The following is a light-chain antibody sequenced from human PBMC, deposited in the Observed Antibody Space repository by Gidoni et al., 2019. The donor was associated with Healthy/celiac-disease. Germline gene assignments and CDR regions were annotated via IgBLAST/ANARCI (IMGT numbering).Light chain of an antibody. Sequence: DIQMTQSPSTLSASVGDRVTITCRGSQSISSCLAWYQQKPGKAPKLLIYDASSLESGVPSRFSGSGSGKKFTLTISSLQPDDFATYNCQQYNSYRWTFGQGTKVEIK. CDR3: QQYNSYRWT. CDR2: DAS. V-gene: IGKV1-5*01. J-gene: IGKJ1*01. CDR1: QSISSC.